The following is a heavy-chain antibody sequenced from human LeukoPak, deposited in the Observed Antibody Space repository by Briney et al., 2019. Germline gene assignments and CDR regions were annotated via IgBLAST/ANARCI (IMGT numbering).Heavy chain of an antibody. V-gene: IGHV4-59*01. CDR3: ARVRYTSSWEFDL. Sequence: SKTLSLTLTVSGGSSSSYYWSWVRQPPGKGLEWIGYIYYSGGTNYNPSLKSRVTISVDTSKNQFSLRLSSVTAADTAVYYCARVRYTSSWEFDLWGRGTLVTVSS. J-gene: IGHJ2*01. D-gene: IGHD6-13*01. CDR2: IYYSGGT. CDR1: GGSSSSYY.